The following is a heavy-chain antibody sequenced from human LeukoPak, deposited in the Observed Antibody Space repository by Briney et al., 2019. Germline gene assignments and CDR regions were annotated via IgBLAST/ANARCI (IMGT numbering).Heavy chain of an antibody. J-gene: IGHJ6*02. CDR1: GGTFSSYA. D-gene: IGHD6-25*01. CDR2: IIPIFGTA. CDR3: ARGSLALARLPYYCYGMDV. V-gene: IGHV1-69*13. Sequence: SVKVSCKASGGTFSSYAISWVRQAPGQGLEWMGGIIPIFGTANYAQKFQGRVTITADESTSTAYMELSSLRSEDTAVYYCARGSLALARLPYYCYGMDVWGQGTTVTVSS.